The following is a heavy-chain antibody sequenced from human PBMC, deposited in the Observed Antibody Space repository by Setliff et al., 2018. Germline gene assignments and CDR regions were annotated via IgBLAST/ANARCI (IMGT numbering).Heavy chain of an antibody. V-gene: IGHV4-59*08. D-gene: IGHD3-3*01. CDR2: IYYSWST. J-gene: IGHJ6*03. Sequence: PSETLSLTCTVSGGSIRSYYWNWIRQPPGKGLEWIGYIYYSWSTNYNPSLKSRVTMSVDTSKNQFSLKLSSVTAADTAVYYCARMSGFLYMDVWGKGTTVTVSS. CDR1: GGSIRSYY. CDR3: ARMSGFLYMDV.